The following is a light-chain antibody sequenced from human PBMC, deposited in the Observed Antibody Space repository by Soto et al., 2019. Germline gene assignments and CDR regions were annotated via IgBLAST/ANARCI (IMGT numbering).Light chain of an antibody. Sequence: QSALPQPPSVSGAPGQRVTISCTGSGSNIGAGYDVHWYQHLPGTAPKLLIYSNRNRPSGVPDRFSGSKSGTSASLAITGLQAEDEADYYCQSYDSSLSGYVFGTGTKVTVL. CDR1: GSNIGAGYD. CDR3: QSYDSSLSGYV. J-gene: IGLJ1*01. CDR2: SNR. V-gene: IGLV1-40*01.